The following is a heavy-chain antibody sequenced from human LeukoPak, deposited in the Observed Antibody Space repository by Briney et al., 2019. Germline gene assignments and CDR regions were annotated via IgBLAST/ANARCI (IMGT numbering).Heavy chain of an antibody. CDR3: ARQTGSGLFILP. Sequence: SETLSLTCTVSGGSISSSSYYWGWIRQPPGKGLEWIGSIYYSGNTYYNASLKSQVSISIDTSKNQFSLKLTSVTAADTAVYYCARQTGSGLFILPGGQGTLVTVSS. D-gene: IGHD3/OR15-3a*01. V-gene: IGHV4-39*01. CDR1: GGSISSSSYY. CDR2: IYYSGNT. J-gene: IGHJ4*02.